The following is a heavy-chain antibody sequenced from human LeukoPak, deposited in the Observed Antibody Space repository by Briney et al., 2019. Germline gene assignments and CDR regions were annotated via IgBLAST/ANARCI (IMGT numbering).Heavy chain of an antibody. CDR3: ARLPSVRGIDRYFDY. CDR1: GYTFTSYW. Sequence: GESLKISCKGSGYTFTSYWIGWVRQMPRKGLEWMGIIYPGDSDTRCSPSFQGQVTISVDKSISTAYLQWSSLKASDTAMYYCARLPSVRGIDRYFDYWGQGTLVTVSS. D-gene: IGHD3-10*01. J-gene: IGHJ4*02. CDR2: IYPGDSDT. V-gene: IGHV5-51*01.